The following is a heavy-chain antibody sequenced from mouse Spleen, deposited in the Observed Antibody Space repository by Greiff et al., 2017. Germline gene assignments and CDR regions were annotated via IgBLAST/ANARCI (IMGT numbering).Heavy chain of an antibody. J-gene: IGHJ3*01. CDR2: ISSGGST. D-gene: IGHD2-14*01. CDR1: GFTFSSYA. V-gene: IGHV5-6-5*01. Sequence: EVKLVESGGGLVKPGGSLKLSCAASGFTFSSYAMSWVRQTPEKRLEWVASISSGGSTYYPDSVKGRFTISRDNARNILYLQMSSLRSEDTAMYYCARGHERYDGSWFAYWGQGTLVTVSA. CDR3: ARGHERYDGSWFAY.